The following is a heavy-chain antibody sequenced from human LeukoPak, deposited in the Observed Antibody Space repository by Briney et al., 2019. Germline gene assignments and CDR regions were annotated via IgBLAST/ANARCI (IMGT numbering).Heavy chain of an antibody. Sequence: PGGSLRLSCVASGFTFSSYAMSWVRQAPGKGLEWLAVISYDGANKYYADSVKGRFTISRDNSKNTLYLQMNSLRAEDTAVHYCARGRSASYFEYWGQGTLVTVSS. CDR1: GFTFSSYA. CDR3: ARGRSASYFEY. CDR2: ISYDGANK. V-gene: IGHV3-30*04. J-gene: IGHJ4*02. D-gene: IGHD6-19*01.